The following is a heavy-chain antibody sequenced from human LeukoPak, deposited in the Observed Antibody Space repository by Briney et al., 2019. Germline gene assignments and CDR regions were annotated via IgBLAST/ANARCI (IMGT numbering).Heavy chain of an antibody. J-gene: IGHJ4*02. V-gene: IGHV4-59*01. CDR3: ASGSVVTVRDQ. CDR2: IYYTGNT. D-gene: IGHD2-2*01. CDR1: GGSITTYH. Sequence: SETLSLTCAVSGGSITTYHGTCLRHPPGQAREWIGYIYYTGNTKYNPSLESRLTMSIHPPKNELSLENYSVTAADTGVFFCASGSVVTVRDQGGRGTGV.